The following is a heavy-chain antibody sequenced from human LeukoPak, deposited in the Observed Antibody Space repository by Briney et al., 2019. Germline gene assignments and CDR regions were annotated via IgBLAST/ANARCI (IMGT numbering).Heavy chain of an antibody. Sequence: GGSLRLSRAASGFTFSSYAMSWVRQAPGKGLEWVSAISGSGGSTYYADSVKGRFTISRDNSKNTLYLQMNSLRAEDTAVYYCAKEGRIVVVPAAIPTLDYWGQGTLVTVSS. D-gene: IGHD2-2*01. J-gene: IGHJ4*02. CDR1: GFTFSSYA. CDR2: ISGSGGST. CDR3: AKEGRIVVVPAAIPTLDY. V-gene: IGHV3-23*01.